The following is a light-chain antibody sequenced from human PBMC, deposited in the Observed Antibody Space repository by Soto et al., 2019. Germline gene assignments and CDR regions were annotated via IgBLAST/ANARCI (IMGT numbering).Light chain of an antibody. CDR1: QSISSW. CDR2: DAS. J-gene: IGKJ1*01. V-gene: IGKV1-5*01. Sequence: DIQMTQSPSTLSASVGDRVTITCRASQSISSWLAWYQQKPGKAPKLLIYDASSLESGVPSRFSGSGSGTEFTLTISSLQPADFATYYFQQYHSYWTFGQGTKVEIK. CDR3: QQYHSYWT.